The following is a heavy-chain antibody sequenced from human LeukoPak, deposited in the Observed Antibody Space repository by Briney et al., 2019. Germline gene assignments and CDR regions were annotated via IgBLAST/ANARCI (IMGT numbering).Heavy chain of an antibody. CDR2: INPNSGGT. Sequence: ASVKVSCKASGYTFTGYYMHWVRQAPGQGLEWMGWINPNSGGTNYAQKFQGRVTMTRDTSISTAYMELSSLRSEDTAVYYCARLSGYYDSSGYYSPFDYWGQGTLVTVSS. D-gene: IGHD3-22*01. V-gene: IGHV1-2*02. CDR3: ARLSGYYDSSGYYSPFDY. J-gene: IGHJ4*02. CDR1: GYTFTGYY.